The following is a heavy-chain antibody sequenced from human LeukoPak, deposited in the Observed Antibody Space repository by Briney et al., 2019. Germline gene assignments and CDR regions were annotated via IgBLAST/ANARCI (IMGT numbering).Heavy chain of an antibody. D-gene: IGHD3-22*01. Sequence: GGSLRLSCAASGFTVSSSYMNWVRQAPGKGLEWVSLIYSGGGTYYADSVKGRFAISRDNSKNTLYLQMNSLRAEDTAVYYCARNYYDSSAYYYFDYWGQGTLVTVSS. V-gene: IGHV3-66*01. CDR1: GFTVSSSY. CDR3: ARNYYDSSAYYYFDY. J-gene: IGHJ4*02. CDR2: IYSGGGT.